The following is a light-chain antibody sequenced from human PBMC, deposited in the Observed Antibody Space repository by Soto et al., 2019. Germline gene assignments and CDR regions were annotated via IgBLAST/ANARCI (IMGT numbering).Light chain of an antibody. Sequence: EIVMTQSPATLSVSPGERATLSCRASQSVSSNLSWYQQQPGQAPRLLIYGASTRATGIPARFSGSGSGAEITLTISSRQSEDFAVYNCQQYNKWPPRYTFGQGTQLEIK. J-gene: IGKJ2*01. CDR1: QSVSSN. CDR3: QQYNKWPPRYT. CDR2: GAS. V-gene: IGKV3-15*01.